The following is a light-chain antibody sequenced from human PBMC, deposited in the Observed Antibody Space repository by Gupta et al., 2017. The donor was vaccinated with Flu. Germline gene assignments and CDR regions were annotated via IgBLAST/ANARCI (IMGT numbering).Light chain of an antibody. CDR1: NSNIGSRN. Sequence: NSNIGSRNVFWTQQKPGMAPKLLIQRNDQRPSGVPDRFSGSKSGTSASLVISGPRSEDEADYYCAAWDESLRARVFGGGTKLTVL. CDR2: RND. V-gene: IGLV1-47*01. CDR3: AAWDESLRARV. J-gene: IGLJ3*02.